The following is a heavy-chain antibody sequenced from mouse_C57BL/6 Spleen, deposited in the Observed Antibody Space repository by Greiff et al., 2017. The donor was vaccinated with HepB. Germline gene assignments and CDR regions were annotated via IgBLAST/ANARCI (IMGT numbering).Heavy chain of an antibody. CDR3: ARGDYYGSSYLPWFAY. Sequence: EVKLEESGPELVKPGASVKIPCKASGYTFTDYNMDWVKQSHGKSLEWIGDINPNNGGTIYNQKFKGKATLTVDKSSSTAYMELRSLTSEDTAVYYCARGDYYGSSYLPWFAYWGQGTLVTVSA. CDR1: GYTFTDYN. D-gene: IGHD1-1*01. CDR2: INPNNGGT. J-gene: IGHJ3*01. V-gene: IGHV1-18*01.